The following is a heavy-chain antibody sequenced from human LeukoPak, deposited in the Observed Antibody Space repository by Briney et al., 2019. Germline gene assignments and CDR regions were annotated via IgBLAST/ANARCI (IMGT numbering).Heavy chain of an antibody. CDR1: GDFSSFYY. V-gene: IGHV4-4*09. D-gene: IGHD2-15*01. CDR2: IHTSGST. J-gene: IGHJ4*02. CDR3: VRPGQSSWWVYFNY. Sequence: SETLSLTCTVSGDFSSFYYWTWIRQPPGKGLEWIGNIHTSGSTSYNPSLKSRVSMSIDTSKNQFSLRLSSVTAAGTAIYYCVRPGQSSWWVYFNYWGQGTVVTVSS.